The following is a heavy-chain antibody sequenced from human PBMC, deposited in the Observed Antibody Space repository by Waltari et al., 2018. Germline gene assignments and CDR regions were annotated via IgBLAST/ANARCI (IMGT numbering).Heavy chain of an antibody. V-gene: IGHV3-74*01. J-gene: IGHJ4*02. CDR1: GSIFSSYW. Sequence: EVQLVESGGGLVQPGGSLRLSCVASGSIFSSYWMDWVRQAPGKGLVWVSRINYDGSSPTYADSVKGRFTISRDNAKNTLYLHMSSLRAEDTAVYYCIRENIAAAGLESWGQGTLVTVSS. D-gene: IGHD6-13*01. CDR3: IRENIAAAGLES. CDR2: INYDGSSP.